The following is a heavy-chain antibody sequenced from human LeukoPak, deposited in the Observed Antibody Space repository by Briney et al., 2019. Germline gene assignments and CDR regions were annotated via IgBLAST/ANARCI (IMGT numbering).Heavy chain of an antibody. J-gene: IGHJ5*02. D-gene: IGHD4-17*01. CDR1: GDSVSSTY. CDR3: ARGGGGSSTVTIYWFDP. V-gene: IGHV4-59*08. Sequence: SETLSLTCSVSGDSVSSTYWSWVRQPPGKGLEWIAYGHHSERSNYNPSLKSRVAISVDTSKNQFSLNLNSVTAADTAMYYCARGGGGSSTVTIYWFDPWGQGALVTVSS. CDR2: GHHSERS.